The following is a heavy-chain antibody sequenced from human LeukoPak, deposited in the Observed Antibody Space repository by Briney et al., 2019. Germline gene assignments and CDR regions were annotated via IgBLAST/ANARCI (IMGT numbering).Heavy chain of an antibody. CDR1: GFTFSSYW. Sequence: GGSLRLSCAASGFTFSSYWMSWVRQAPGKGLEWVANIKQDGSEKYYVDSVNGRFTISRDNAKNSLYLQMNSLRAEDTAVYYCARLSTSGYCSSTSCYEKFFDYWGQGTLVTVSS. D-gene: IGHD2-2*01. CDR3: ARLSTSGYCSSTSCYEKFFDY. V-gene: IGHV3-7*03. CDR2: IKQDGSEK. J-gene: IGHJ4*02.